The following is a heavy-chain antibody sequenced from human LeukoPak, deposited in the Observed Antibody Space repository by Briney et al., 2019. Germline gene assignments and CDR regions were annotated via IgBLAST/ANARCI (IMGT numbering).Heavy chain of an antibody. J-gene: IGHJ6*03. CDR3: ARDGGSGWSDYYYYMDV. Sequence: ASVKVSCKASGYTFTSYDINWVRQATGQGLEWMGWMNPNSGNTGYAQKFQGRVTMTRNTSISTAYMELSSLRSEDTAVYYCARDGGSGWSDYYYYMDVWGKGTTVTVSS. CDR1: GYTFTSYD. CDR2: MNPNSGNT. V-gene: IGHV1-8*01. D-gene: IGHD6-13*01.